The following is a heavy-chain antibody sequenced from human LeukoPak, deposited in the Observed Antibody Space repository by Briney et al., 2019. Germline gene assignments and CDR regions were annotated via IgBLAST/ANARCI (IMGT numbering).Heavy chain of an antibody. CDR1: GFTFSSYW. D-gene: IGHD5-12*01. J-gene: IGHJ4*02. V-gene: IGHV3-7*03. Sequence: GGSLRLSCAASGFTFSSYWMSWVRQAPGKGLEWVANIKQDGSEKYYVDSVKGRFTISRDNAKNSLYLQMNSLRAEDTAVYYCARASGGYDSGVFDYWGQGTLVTVSS. CDR2: IKQDGSEK. CDR3: ARASGGYDSGVFDY.